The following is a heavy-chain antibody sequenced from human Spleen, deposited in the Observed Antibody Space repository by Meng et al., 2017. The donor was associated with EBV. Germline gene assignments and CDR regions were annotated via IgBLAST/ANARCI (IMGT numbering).Heavy chain of an antibody. J-gene: IGHJ4*02. CDR2: VTHNGST. D-gene: IGHD5-24*01. Sequence: QVPLHEWGSGLVRPSETLSLTCTVLADSFNDFTWSWVRQSPGRGLEWIGEVTHNGSTIYHPSLKSRVAISVDTSKKQFSLTLHSLTAADTGIYFCASSPGEMATVLDFWDRGTLVTVSS. CDR3: ASSPGEMATVLDF. CDR1: ADSFNDFT. V-gene: IGHV4-34*01.